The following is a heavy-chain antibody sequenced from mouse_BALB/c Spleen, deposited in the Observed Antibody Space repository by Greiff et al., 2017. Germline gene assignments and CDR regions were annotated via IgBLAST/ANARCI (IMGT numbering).Heavy chain of an antibody. CDR2: ISSGGSYT. V-gene: IGHV5-9-4*01. J-gene: IGHJ3*01. CDR3: ARDGNYGGTWFAY. CDR1: GFTFSSYA. Sequence: EVKVVESGGGLVKPGGSLKLSCAASGFTFSSYAMSWVRQSPEKRLEWVAEISSGGSYTYYPDTVTGRFTISRDNAKNTLYLEMSSLRSEDTAMYYCARDGNYGGTWFAYWGQGTLVTVSA. D-gene: IGHD2-1*01.